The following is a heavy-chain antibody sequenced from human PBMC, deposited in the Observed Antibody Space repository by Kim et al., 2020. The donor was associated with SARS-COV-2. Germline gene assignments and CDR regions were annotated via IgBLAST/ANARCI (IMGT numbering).Heavy chain of an antibody. CDR2: ISGSGGST. CDR1: GFTFSSYA. D-gene: IGHD3-22*01. Sequence: GGSLRLSCAASGFTFSSYAMSWVRQAPGKGLEWVSAISGSGGSTYYADSVKGRFTISRDNSKNTLYLQMNSLRAEDTAVYYCANVLREVGDSSGYYPPPDAFDIWGQGTMVTVSS. J-gene: IGHJ3*02. CDR3: ANVLREVGDSSGYYPPPDAFDI. V-gene: IGHV3-23*01.